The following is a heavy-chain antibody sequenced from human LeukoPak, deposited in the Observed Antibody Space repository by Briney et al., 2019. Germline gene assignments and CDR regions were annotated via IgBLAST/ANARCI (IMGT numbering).Heavy chain of an antibody. Sequence: SGGSLRLSCAASGFTFSNYAMSWARQAPGKGLEWVSVIYSGGTTYYADSVKGRFTISRDNSKNTLYLQMNSLRAEDTAVYYCAGVSLPTYYFDYWGQGTLVTVSS. D-gene: IGHD3-10*01. CDR3: AGVSLPTYYFDY. V-gene: IGHV3-23*03. CDR1: GFTFSNYA. CDR2: IYSGGTT. J-gene: IGHJ4*02.